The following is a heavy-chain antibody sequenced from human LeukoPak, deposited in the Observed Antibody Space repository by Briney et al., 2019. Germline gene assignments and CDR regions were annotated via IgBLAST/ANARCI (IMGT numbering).Heavy chain of an antibody. D-gene: IGHD3-22*01. CDR1: GGTFSSYA. Sequence: VASVKVSCKASGGTFSSYAISWVRQAPGQGLEWMGGIIPIFGTANYAQKFQGRVTITADESTSTAYMELSSLRSEDTAVYYCARDLYYYDSSGSNWFDPWGQGTLVTVSS. J-gene: IGHJ5*02. CDR3: ARDLYYYDSSGSNWFDP. V-gene: IGHV1-69*13. CDR2: IIPIFGTA.